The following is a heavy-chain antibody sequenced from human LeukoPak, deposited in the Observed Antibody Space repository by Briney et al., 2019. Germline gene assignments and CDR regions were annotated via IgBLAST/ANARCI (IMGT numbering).Heavy chain of an antibody. V-gene: IGHV1-8*01. CDR2: MNPNSGNT. CDR1: GYTFTSYD. J-gene: IGHJ5*02. D-gene: IGHD1-26*01. Sequence: GASVKVSCKASGYTFTSYDINWVRQATGQGLEWMGWMNPNSGNTGYAQKFQGRVTMTRDMSTSTVYMELSSLRSEDTAVYYCARDSGVGAPHYDWFDPWGQGTLVTVSS. CDR3: ARDSGVGAPHYDWFDP.